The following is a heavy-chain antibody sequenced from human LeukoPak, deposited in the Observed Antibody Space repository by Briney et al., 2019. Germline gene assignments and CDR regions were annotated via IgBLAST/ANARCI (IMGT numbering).Heavy chain of an antibody. CDR2: IYYSGRT. Sequence: KTSETLSLTCTVSGDSISTSNSYWGWIRQPPGKGLEWIGSIYYSGRTYYNPSLKSRVTISVDTSKNQFSLKLSSVTAADTAVYYCASFQPGDYHLGGDYWGQGTLVTVSS. D-gene: IGHD4-17*01. V-gene: IGHV4-39*01. CDR1: GDSISTSNSY. CDR3: ASFQPGDYHLGGDY. J-gene: IGHJ4*02.